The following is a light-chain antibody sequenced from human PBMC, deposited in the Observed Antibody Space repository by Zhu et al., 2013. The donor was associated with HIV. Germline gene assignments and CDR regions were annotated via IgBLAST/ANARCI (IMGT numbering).Light chain of an antibody. Sequence: EIVMTQSPATLSVSPGERATLSCRASQSINNNLAWYQHKVGQAPRLLIYGASTRATASPARFSGSGSGTEFTLTISSLQSEDFAVYYCQQYDNWPFTFGPGTKVDIK. CDR1: QSINNN. CDR3: QQYDNWPFT. J-gene: IGKJ3*01. CDR2: GAS. V-gene: IGKV3-15*01.